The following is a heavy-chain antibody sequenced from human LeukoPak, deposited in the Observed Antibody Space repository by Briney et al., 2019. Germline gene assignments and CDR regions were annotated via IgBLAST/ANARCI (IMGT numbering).Heavy chain of an antibody. V-gene: IGHV3-30*18. D-gene: IGHD1-26*01. Sequence: PGGSLRLSCAASGFTFSSYGMHWVRQAPGKGLEWVAVISYDGSNKYYADSVKGRFTISRDNSKNTLYLQMNSLRAEDTAVYYCAKEEVGATIYYYMDVWGKGTTVTVSS. CDR2: ISYDGSNK. CDR3: AKEEVGATIYYYMDV. CDR1: GFTFSSYG. J-gene: IGHJ6*03.